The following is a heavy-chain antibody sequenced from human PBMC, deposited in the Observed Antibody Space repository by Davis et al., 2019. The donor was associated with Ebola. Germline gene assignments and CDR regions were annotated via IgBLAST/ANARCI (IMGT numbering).Heavy chain of an antibody. CDR2: INPNSGGT. V-gene: IGHV1-2*04. J-gene: IGHJ4*02. D-gene: IGHD1-26*01. Sequence: ASVKVSCKASGYTFTGYYMHWVRQAPGQGLEWMGWINPNSGGTNYAQKFQGWVTMTTDTSTSTAYMELRSLRSDHTAVYYCARDAGAVGDYWGQGTLVTVSS. CDR3: ARDAGAVGDY. CDR1: GYTFTGYY.